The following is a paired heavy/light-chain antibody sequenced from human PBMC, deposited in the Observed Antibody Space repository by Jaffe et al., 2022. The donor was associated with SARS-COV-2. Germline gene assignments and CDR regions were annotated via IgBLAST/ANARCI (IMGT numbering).Heavy chain of an antibody. CDR1: GFTFPKYW. V-gene: IGHV5-51*01. Sequence: EVQLVQSGAEVKKPGESLRISCSASGFTFPKYWIGWIRHTPGKGLEWMAIMYPDDSDIRYSPSFQGQVTISADNANSTAYLQWTNLKTSDTAMYYCARSMGYCGVDNCVGYFDLWGRGTLVTVSS. J-gene: IGHJ2*01. CDR2: MYPDDSDI. CDR3: ARSMGYCGVDNCVGYFDL. D-gene: IGHD2-21*01.
Light chain of an antibody. Sequence: DIQMTQSPSTLSASVGDRVTITCRASQTISDWLAWYQQKPGKAPKVLIYKASKLESGTPPRFSGSGSGTEFMLTISSLQPDDFATYYCQQYSSFWTFGQGTTVDIK. V-gene: IGKV1-5*03. CDR3: QQYSSFWT. CDR1: QTISDW. J-gene: IGKJ1*01. CDR2: KAS.